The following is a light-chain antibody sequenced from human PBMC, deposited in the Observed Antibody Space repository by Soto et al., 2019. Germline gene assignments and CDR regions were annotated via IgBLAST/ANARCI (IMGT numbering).Light chain of an antibody. CDR2: GNS. V-gene: IGLV1-40*01. CDR3: QSYDSSLSGWV. Sequence: QSVLTQPPSVSGAPGQRVTISCTESSSNIGAGYDVHWYQQLPGTAPKLLIYGNSNRPSGVPDRFSGYKSGTSASLAITVLQAEDEADYYCQSYDSSLSGWVFGGGTKLTVL. J-gene: IGLJ3*02. CDR1: SSNIGAGYD.